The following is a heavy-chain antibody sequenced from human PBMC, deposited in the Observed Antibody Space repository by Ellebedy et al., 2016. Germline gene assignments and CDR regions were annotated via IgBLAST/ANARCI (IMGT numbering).Heavy chain of an antibody. D-gene: IGHD3-10*01. V-gene: IGHV4-34*01. CDR3: ARRTPRGYFDY. J-gene: IGHJ4*02. CDR1: GGSFSGYY. CDR2: INHSGST. Sequence: SETLSLTXAVYGGSFSGYYWSWIRQPPGKGLEWIGEINHSGSTNYNPSLKSRVTISVDTSKNQFSLKLSSVTAADTAVYYCARRTPRGYFDYWGQGTLVTVSS.